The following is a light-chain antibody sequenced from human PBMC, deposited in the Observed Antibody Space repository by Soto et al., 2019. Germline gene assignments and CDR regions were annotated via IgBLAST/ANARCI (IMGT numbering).Light chain of an antibody. CDR3: LQFNTFPWT. Sequence: DIPLTQSPSTLSASVGDRVSIXCRASQSLGRELAWYQQKPGKAPKVLIYDASSLKSGVPSRFSGSGSGTEFTLTISSLQPDDFATYYCLQFNTFPWTFGQGTKVDIK. J-gene: IGKJ1*01. CDR2: DAS. CDR1: QSLGRE. V-gene: IGKV1-5*01.